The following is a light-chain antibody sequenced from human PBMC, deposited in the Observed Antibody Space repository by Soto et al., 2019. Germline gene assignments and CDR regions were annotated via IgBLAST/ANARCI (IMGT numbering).Light chain of an antibody. CDR2: GAS. CDR1: QTVSRS. V-gene: IGKV3-15*01. Sequence: EVLLTQSPATLYVSPGERATLSCRASQTVSRSLAWYQQRPGQAPRLLIYGASTRAAGVPGRFSGSGSGTDFTLTITSLQSEDFATYYCQQYYSFPWTFGQGTKVEIK. CDR3: QQYYSFPWT. J-gene: IGKJ1*01.